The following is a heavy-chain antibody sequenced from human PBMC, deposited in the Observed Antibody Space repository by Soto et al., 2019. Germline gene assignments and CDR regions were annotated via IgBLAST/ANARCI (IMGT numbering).Heavy chain of an antibody. V-gene: IGHV4-31*03. CDR2: IYYSGST. CDR1: GGSISSGGYY. J-gene: IGHJ6*02. CDR3: ARGIFGVVIHYYYYGMDV. Sequence: TLSLTCTVSGGSISSGGYYWSWIRQHPGKGLEWIGYIYYSGSTYYNPSLKSRVTISVDTSKNQFSLKLSSVTAADTAVYYCARGIFGVVIHYYYYGMDVWGQGTTVTVS. D-gene: IGHD3-3*01.